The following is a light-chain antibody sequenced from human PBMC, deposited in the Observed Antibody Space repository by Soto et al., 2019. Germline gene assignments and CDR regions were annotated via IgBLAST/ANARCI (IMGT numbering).Light chain of an antibody. J-gene: IGKJ5*01. CDR2: GAS. Sequence: ETVLTQSPGTLSLSPGERATLSCRASESVRTSLAWYQQKPGQAPSLLIYGASKRATGIPARCSGSGSGTDFTLTISSLEPEDFAVYFCQQHNNWPTFGQGTRLDIK. V-gene: IGKV3-11*01. CDR3: QQHNNWPT. CDR1: ESVRTS.